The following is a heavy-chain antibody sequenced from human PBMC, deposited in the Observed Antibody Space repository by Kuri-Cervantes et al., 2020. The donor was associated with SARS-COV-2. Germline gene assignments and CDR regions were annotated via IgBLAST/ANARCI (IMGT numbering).Heavy chain of an antibody. D-gene: IGHD2-15*01. V-gene: IGHV3-30*18. CDR3: AKALRVVVVAATDLFDY. CDR1: GFTFSSYG. J-gene: IGHJ4*02. Sequence: GESLKISCAASGFTFSSYGMHWVRQAPGKGLEWVAVISYDGSNKHYADSVKGRFTISRDNSKNTLYLQMNSLRAEDTAVYYCAKALRVVVVAATDLFDYWGQGTLVTVSS. CDR2: ISYDGSNK.